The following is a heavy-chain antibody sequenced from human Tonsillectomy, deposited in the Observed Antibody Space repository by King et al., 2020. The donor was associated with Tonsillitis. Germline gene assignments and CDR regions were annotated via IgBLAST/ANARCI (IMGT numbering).Heavy chain of an antibody. CDR1: GGSISSTDHY. CDR3: ARYVSGSFDY. D-gene: IGHD6-19*01. Sequence: LQLQESGPGVVKPSETLSLTCTVSGGSISSTDHYWAWIRQPPGKGLEWIGYMYNSGTIFYNPSLKSRGTISGCMSENQFSLKLSSVTAADTAVYFCARYVSGSFDYWGQGALVTVSS. J-gene: IGHJ4*02. CDR2: MYNSGTI. V-gene: IGHV4-39*01.